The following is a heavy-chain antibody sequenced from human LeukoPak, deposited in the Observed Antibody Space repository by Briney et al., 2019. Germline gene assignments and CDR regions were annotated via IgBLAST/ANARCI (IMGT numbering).Heavy chain of an antibody. CDR1: GGTFSNYA. V-gene: IGHV1-46*01. Sequence: ASVKVSCKASGGTFSNYAISWVRQAPGQGLEWMGIINPSGGSTSYAQKFQGRVTMTRDMSTSTAYMELSSLRSEDTAVYYCARGRDGPTYYYYYMDVWGKGTTVTVSS. D-gene: IGHD5-24*01. CDR3: ARGRDGPTYYYYYMDV. CDR2: INPSGGST. J-gene: IGHJ6*03.